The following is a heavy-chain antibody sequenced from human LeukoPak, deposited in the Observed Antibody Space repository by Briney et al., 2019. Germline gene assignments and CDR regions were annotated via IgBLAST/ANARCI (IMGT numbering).Heavy chain of an antibody. V-gene: IGHV4-59*12. CDR3: AREDIAARPDDYYYYMDV. CDR2: IYYSGST. D-gene: IGHD6-6*01. Sequence: PSETLSLTCTVSGGSISSYYWSWIRQPPGKGLERIGYIYYSGSTNYNPSLKSRVTMSVDTSKNQFSLQLSSVTAADTAVYYCAREDIAARPDDYYYYMDVWGKGTTVTVSS. CDR1: GGSISSYY. J-gene: IGHJ6*03.